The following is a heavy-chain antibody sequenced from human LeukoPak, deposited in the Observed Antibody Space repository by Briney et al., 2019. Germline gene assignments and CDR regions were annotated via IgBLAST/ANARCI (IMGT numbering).Heavy chain of an antibody. J-gene: IGHJ4*02. CDR3: ARRAGGYSHPYDY. V-gene: IGHV3-23*01. CDR2: ISGSGGST. CDR1: GFTFSSYW. Sequence: GGSLRLSCAASGFTFSSYWMHWVRQAPGKGLVWVSAISGSGGSTYYADSVKGRFTISRDNSKNTLYLRMNSLRAEDTAVYYCARRAGGYSHPYDYWGQGILVTVSS. D-gene: IGHD4-23*01.